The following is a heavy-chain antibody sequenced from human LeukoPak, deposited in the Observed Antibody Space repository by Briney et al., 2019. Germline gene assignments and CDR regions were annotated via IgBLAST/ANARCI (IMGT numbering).Heavy chain of an antibody. Sequence: SGPTLVKPTQTPTLTCTCSGFSLSTRGVGVGWIRQPPVKALECLALIYWDGDKRYSPSLESRLTITKDTSKNQVVLTMTNMDPVDTATYYCAHRRRSSGSGNWFDPWGQGTLVTVSS. CDR3: AHRRRSSGSGNWFDP. J-gene: IGHJ5*02. CDR1: GFSLSTRGVG. CDR2: IYWDGDK. V-gene: IGHV2-5*02. D-gene: IGHD3-10*01.